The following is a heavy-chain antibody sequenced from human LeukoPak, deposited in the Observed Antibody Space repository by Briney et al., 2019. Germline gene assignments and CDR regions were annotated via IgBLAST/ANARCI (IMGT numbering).Heavy chain of an antibody. CDR3: AKVLWSGPNWFDP. CDR2: IRYDGSNK. J-gene: IGHJ5*02. Sequence: PGGSLRLSCAASGFTFSSYGMHWVRRAPGKGLEWVAFIRYDGSNKYYADSVKGRFTISRDDSKNTLYLQMNSLRAEDTAVYYCAKVLWSGPNWFDPWGQGTLVTVSS. CDR1: GFTFSSYG. D-gene: IGHD3-3*01. V-gene: IGHV3-30*02.